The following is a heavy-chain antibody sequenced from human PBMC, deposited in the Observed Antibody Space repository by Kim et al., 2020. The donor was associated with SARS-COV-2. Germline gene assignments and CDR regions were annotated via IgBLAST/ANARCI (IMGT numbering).Heavy chain of an antibody. J-gene: IGHJ5*02. CDR2: ISWNSGSI. CDR3: AKDRGEDIARWFDP. CDR1: GFTFGDYA. Sequence: GGSLRLSCAASGFTFGDYAMHWVRQAPGKGLEWVSGISWNSGSIGYADSVKGRFTISRDNAKNSLYLQMNSLRAEDTALYYCAKDRGEDIARWFDPWGQGTLVTVSS. D-gene: IGHD3-16*02. V-gene: IGHV3-9*01.